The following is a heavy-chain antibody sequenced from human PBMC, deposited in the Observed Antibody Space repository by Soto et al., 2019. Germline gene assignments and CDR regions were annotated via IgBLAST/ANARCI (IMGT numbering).Heavy chain of an antibody. CDR3: ASRAVPAAIWDSVVFDY. D-gene: IGHD2-2*01. J-gene: IGHJ4*02. V-gene: IGHV3-23*01. CDR1: GFTFASYA. CDR2: ISGSGGSA. Sequence: EVQLFESGGGLVQPGGPLRLSCVASGFTFASYAMSWVRQAPGKGLEWVSAISGSGGSAYYADSSKGRFAMSRDNSKNTVYLELARLRAEDTAVYYWASRAVPAAIWDSVVFDYWGQGALVTVSS.